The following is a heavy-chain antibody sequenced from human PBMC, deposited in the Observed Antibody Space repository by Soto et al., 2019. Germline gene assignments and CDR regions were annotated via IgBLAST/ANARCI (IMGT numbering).Heavy chain of an antibody. J-gene: IGHJ4*02. V-gene: IGHV3-9*01. Sequence: EVQLVESGGGSVQPGRSLRLSCAASGFSFDDHGMHWVRQGPGKGLEWVSGISWNSGDIYYADSVKGRFTISRDNAKRSLYLHMNSLRTEDTALYYCAKDNDLDRDGPFDYWGQGILVTVSS. D-gene: IGHD2-2*03. CDR3: AKDNDLDRDGPFDY. CDR2: ISWNSGDI. CDR1: GFSFDDHG.